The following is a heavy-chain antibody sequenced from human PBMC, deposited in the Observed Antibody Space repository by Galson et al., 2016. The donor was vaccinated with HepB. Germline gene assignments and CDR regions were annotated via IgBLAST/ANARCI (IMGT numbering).Heavy chain of an antibody. CDR3: ARWALWSSGGYREDHYYGMDV. V-gene: IGHV3-48*01. J-gene: IGHJ6*02. CDR2: IRSRSSTI. D-gene: IGHD6-19*01. CDR1: GFTFSRYS. Sequence: SLRLSCAASGFTFSRYSMNWVRQAPGKGLEWVSHIRSRSSTIYYADSVRGRFTISRDNTKNSLYLQMNSLRAEDTAVYYCARWALWSSGGYREDHYYGMDVWGQGTT.